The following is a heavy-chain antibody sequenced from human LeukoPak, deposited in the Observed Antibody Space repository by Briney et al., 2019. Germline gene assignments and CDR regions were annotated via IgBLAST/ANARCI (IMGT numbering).Heavy chain of an antibody. CDR1: GFTFSNAW. CDR3: TTLYSYGFFDY. D-gene: IGHD5-18*01. V-gene: IGHV3-15*01. Sequence: GGSLRLSCAASGFTFSNAWMSWVRQAPGKGLEWVGRIKSKTDGGTTDYAAPVKGRFTISRDDSENTLYLQMNSLKTEDTAVYYCTTLYSYGFFDYWGQGTLVTVSS. CDR2: IKSKTDGGTT. J-gene: IGHJ4*02.